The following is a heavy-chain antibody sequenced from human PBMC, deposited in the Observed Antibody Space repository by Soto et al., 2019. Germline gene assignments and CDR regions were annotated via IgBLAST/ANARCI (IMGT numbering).Heavy chain of an antibody. CDR3: SRGEWELRH. Sequence: QVQLVQSGAEVKKPGDSVKVFCKASGYTFNSYDINWVRQASGQGPEWMGWMSPTSGLTGYAQKFQGRVTMTRETSINTAYMELTSLTSEDTAMYYCSRGEWELRHWGQGTPVTVSS. D-gene: IGHD1-26*01. CDR2: MSPTSGLT. CDR1: GYTFNSYD. V-gene: IGHV1-8*02. J-gene: IGHJ4*02.